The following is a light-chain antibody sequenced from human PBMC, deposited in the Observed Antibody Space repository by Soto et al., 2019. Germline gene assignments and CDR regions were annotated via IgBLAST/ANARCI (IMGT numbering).Light chain of an antibody. V-gene: IGLV2-14*03. CDR2: DVS. CDR1: SSDVGGYNY. J-gene: IGLJ2*01. CDR3: SSYTRSSTLVV. Sequence: QSALTQPASVSGSPGQSITISCTGTSSDVGGYNYVSWYQHHPGKAPKLMIYDVSNRPSGVSNRFSGSKSGNTASLTISGLQAEDEPDYYCSSYTRSSTLVVFGGRTKLTVL.